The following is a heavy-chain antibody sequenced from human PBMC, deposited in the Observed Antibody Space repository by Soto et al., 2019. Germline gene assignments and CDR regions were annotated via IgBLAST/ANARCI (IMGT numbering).Heavy chain of an antibody. Sequence: QVQLVQSGAEVKKPGSSVKVSCKASGGTFSSYTISWVRQAPGQGLEWMGRIIPILGIANYAQKFQGRVTITADKSTSTADIYLSSLRSEDTVVYYCASPNLQRGSGSLFDYWGQGTLVTVSS. CDR3: ASPNLQRGSGSLFDY. D-gene: IGHD2-8*01. CDR1: GGTFSSYT. CDR2: IIPILGIA. V-gene: IGHV1-69*02. J-gene: IGHJ4*02.